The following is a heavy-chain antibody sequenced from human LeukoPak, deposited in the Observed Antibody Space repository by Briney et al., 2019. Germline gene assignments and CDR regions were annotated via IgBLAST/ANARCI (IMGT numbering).Heavy chain of an antibody. CDR1: GFTFSSYG. CDR2: IRYDGSNK. CDR3: AKDEIAVAAHFDY. V-gene: IGHV3-30*02. D-gene: IGHD6-19*01. J-gene: IGHJ4*02. Sequence: PGGSLRLSCAASGFTFSSYGMHWVRQAPGKGLEWVAFIRYDGSNKYYADSVKGRFTISRDNSKNTLYLQMNSLRAEDTAVYYCAKDEIAVAAHFDYWGQGTLVTVSS.